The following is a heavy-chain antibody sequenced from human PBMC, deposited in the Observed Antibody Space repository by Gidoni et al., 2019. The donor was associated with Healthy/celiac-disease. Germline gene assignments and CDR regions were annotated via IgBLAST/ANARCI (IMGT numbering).Heavy chain of an antibody. CDR3: ASDKTYNADYCSSTSCYRGNDAFDI. V-gene: IGHV1-69*01. CDR2: IIPIFGTA. D-gene: IGHD2-2*02. CDR1: GGTFSSYA. J-gene: IGHJ3*02. Sequence: QVQLVQSGAEVKKPGSSVKVSCKASGGTFSSYAISWVRQAPGQGLEWMGGIIPIFGTANYAQKFQGRVTITADESTSTAYMELSSLRSEDTAVYYCASDKTYNADYCSSTSCYRGNDAFDIWGQGTMVTVSS.